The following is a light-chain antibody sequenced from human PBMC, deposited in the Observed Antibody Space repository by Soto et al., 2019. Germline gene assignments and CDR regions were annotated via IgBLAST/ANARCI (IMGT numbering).Light chain of an antibody. CDR1: QSLNSY. V-gene: IGKV3-20*01. CDR3: QQYGRSPT. J-gene: IGKJ4*01. Sequence: EIVLTQSPATLSLSPGERATLSCRASQSLNSYLAWYQQKPGQAPRLLIYDASNRATGIPDRFSGSGSGTDFTLTISRLEPEDFAVYYCQQYGRSPTFGGGTKVDIK. CDR2: DAS.